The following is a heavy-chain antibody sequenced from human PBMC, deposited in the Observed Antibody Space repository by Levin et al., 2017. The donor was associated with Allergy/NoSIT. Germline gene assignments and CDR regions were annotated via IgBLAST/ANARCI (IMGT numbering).Heavy chain of an antibody. D-gene: IGHD2-2*01. CDR3: ARGYCSSSSCYSGIGYSDDRRPYYFDY. Sequence: KTSETLSLTCGVYGAPFSGYYWSWIRQSPGKGPEWIGEIKYSGSTNYNPSLKSRVTISVDTSKNQFSLKLTSVTAADTAVYYCARGYCSSSSCYSGIGYSDDRRPYYFDYWGQGTLVTVSS. CDR1: GAPFSGYY. CDR2: IKYSGST. J-gene: IGHJ4*02. V-gene: IGHV4-34*01.